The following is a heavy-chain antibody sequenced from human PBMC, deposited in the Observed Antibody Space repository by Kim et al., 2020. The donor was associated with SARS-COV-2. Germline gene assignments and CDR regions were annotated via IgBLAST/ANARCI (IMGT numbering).Heavy chain of an antibody. CDR1: GFTFSSSS. CDR2: ISGSGSV. CDR3: ARARYFDY. Sequence: GGSLRLSCAASGFTFSSSSMNWVRQAPGKGLEWISYISGSGSVYYADSVKGRFTISRDNAQNSLYLQMSNLRDEDTAVYYCARARYFDYWGQGTLVTVSS. V-gene: IGHV3-48*02. J-gene: IGHJ4*02.